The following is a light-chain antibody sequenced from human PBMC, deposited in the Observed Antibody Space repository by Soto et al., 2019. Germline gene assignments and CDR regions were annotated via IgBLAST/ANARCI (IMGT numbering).Light chain of an antibody. V-gene: IGKV1-5*03. CDR2: KAS. Sequence: DIQMTQSPSTLSASVGDRVTISCRARQRISNWLAWYQQKPGKAPKLLIYKASSVESGVPSRLSGSGSGTELTLTISRLQPYEFETYYYQEYKTYSYTVRQSTKLDLK. CDR1: QRISNW. CDR3: QEYKTYSYT. J-gene: IGKJ2*01.